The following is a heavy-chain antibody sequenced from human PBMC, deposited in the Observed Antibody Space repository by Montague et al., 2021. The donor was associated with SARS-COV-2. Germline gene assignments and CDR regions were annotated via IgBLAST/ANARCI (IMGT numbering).Heavy chain of an antibody. CDR3: ASEVGLEWLSYFDN. J-gene: IGHJ4*02. CDR2: ADTSGIT. CDR1: GGSISSGTYY. D-gene: IGHD3-3*01. V-gene: IGHV4-61*02. Sequence: TLSLTCTVSGGSISSGTYYWSWVRQPAGKGLEWIGRADTSGITTYNPSLGSRITISIDTSANQFSLNLRSVTAADTAVYFCASEVGLEWLSYFDNWGQGTLVAVSS.